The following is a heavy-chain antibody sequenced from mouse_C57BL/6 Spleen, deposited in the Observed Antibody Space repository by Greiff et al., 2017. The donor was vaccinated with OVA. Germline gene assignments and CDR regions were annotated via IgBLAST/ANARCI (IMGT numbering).Heavy chain of an antibody. CDR2: INPNNGGT. J-gene: IGHJ2*01. V-gene: IGHV1-22*01. D-gene: IGHD1-1*01. CDR3: ARRDYYGSPFDY. CDR1: GYTFTDYN. Sequence: VHVKQSGPELVKPGASVKMSCKASGYTFTDYNMHWVKQSHGKSLEWIGYINPNNGGTSYNQKFKGKATLTVNKSSSTAYMELRSLTSEDSAVYYCARRDYYGSPFDYWGQGTTLTVSS.